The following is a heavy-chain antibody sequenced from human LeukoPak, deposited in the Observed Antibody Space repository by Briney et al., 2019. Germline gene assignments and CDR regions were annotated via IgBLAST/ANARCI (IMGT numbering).Heavy chain of an antibody. J-gene: IGHJ4*02. Sequence: GSLRLSCAASGFSFDDYGMSWVRQAPGKGLEWVSGINWNGGSTGYADSVKGRFTISRDNSKNTLYLQMNSLRAEDTAVYYCAKGSWYYFDYWGQGTLVTVSS. D-gene: IGHD6-13*01. CDR2: INWNGGST. CDR1: GFSFDDYG. V-gene: IGHV3-20*04. CDR3: AKGSWYYFDY.